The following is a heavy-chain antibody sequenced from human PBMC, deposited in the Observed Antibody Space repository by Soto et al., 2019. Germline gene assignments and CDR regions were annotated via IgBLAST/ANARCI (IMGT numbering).Heavy chain of an antibody. CDR3: AKDLSGDWLYDV. CDR2: IMPGSSHI. D-gene: IGHD2-21*01. J-gene: IGHJ4*02. CDR1: GFTFSIYS. Sequence: GGSLRLSCAASGFTFSIYSMNWVRQAPGKGLEWVSYIMPGSSHIFYADSVKGRFTISRDNSKNTLYLQMNSLRAEDTAVYYCAKDLSGDWLYDVWGQGTLVTVSS. V-gene: IGHV3-48*01.